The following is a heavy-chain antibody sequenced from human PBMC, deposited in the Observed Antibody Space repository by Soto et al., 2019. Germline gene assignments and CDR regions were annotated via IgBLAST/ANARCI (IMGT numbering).Heavy chain of an antibody. Sequence: PSETLSLTCTVSGVSVSSGSYCWSWIRQPPGKGLEWIGYIYYSGSTNYNPSLKSRVTISVDTSKNQFSLKLSSVTAADTAVYYCARVVVGIAVALGPFDYWGQGTLVTVSS. V-gene: IGHV4-61*01. CDR2: IYYSGST. D-gene: IGHD6-19*01. CDR1: GVSVSSGSYC. J-gene: IGHJ4*02. CDR3: ARVVVGIAVALGPFDY.